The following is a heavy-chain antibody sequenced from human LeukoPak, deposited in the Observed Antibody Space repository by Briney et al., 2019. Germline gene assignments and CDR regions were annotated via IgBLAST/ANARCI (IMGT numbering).Heavy chain of an antibody. D-gene: IGHD5-12*01. CDR3: AKKRGTSGGYGADY. J-gene: IGHJ4*02. V-gene: IGHV3-30*02. Sequence: PGGSLRLSCAASGFTVSSNYMNWVRQAPGKGLEWVAFIRYDGSNKYYADSVKGRFTISRDNSKNTLYLQMNSLRAEDTAVYYCAKKRGTSGGYGADYWGQGTLVTVSS. CDR2: IRYDGSNK. CDR1: GFTVSSNY.